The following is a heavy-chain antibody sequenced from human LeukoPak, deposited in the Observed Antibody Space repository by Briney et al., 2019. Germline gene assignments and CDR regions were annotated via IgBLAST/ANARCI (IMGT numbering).Heavy chain of an antibody. D-gene: IGHD6-19*01. CDR1: GYSFTSYY. J-gene: IGHJ5*02. V-gene: IGHV1-46*01. Sequence: ASEKVSCKSSGYSFTSYYMHWVRQAPGQGLEWMGIINPSGGSTSYAQKFQGRVTMTRDTSTSTVYMELSSLRSEDTAVYYCARGHGWSAPYNWFDPWGQGTLVTVSS. CDR2: INPSGGST. CDR3: ARGHGWSAPYNWFDP.